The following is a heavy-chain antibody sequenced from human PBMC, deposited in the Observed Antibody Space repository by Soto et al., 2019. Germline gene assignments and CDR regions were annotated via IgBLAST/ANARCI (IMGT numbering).Heavy chain of an antibody. J-gene: IGHJ4*02. CDR1: GGSFSGYY. CDR3: ARERGSQTGTTID. V-gene: IGHV4-34*01. Sequence: QVQLQQWGAGLLKPSETLSLTCAVYGGSFSGYYWSWIRQPPGKWLEWIGEINHRGSTNYNPSLKSRVTISVDTSKNQFSLKLSSVTAADTAVYYCARERGSQTGTTIDWGQGTLVTVSS. D-gene: IGHD1-7*01. CDR2: INHRGST.